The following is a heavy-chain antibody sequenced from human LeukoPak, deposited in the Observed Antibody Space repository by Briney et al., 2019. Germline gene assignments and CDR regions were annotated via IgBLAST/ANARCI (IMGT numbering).Heavy chain of an antibody. D-gene: IGHD4-17*01. J-gene: IGHJ4*02. V-gene: IGHV3-48*01. CDR1: EFTFGTYS. CDR3: ARPFGRYGDYENYYFDY. CDR2: ISSDGTTR. Sequence: PGGSLRLSCAASEFTFGTYSMNWVRQAPGKGLEWVSYISSDGTTRYYADSVKGRFTVSRDTAKNSLYLQMNSLRAEDTAVYYCARPFGRYGDYENYYFDYWGQGTLVTVSS.